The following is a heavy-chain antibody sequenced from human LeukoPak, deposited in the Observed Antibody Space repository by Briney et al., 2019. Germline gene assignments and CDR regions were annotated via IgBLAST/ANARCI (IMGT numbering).Heavy chain of an antibody. J-gene: IGHJ3*02. CDR3: ARDINYGSGSHAFDI. V-gene: IGHV4-39*07. D-gene: IGHD3-10*01. Sequence: SETLSLTCTVSGGSISSSSYYWGWIRQPPGKGLEWIGSIYYSGSTYYNPSLKSRVTISVDTSKNQFSLKLSSVTAADTAVYYCARDINYGSGSHAFDIWGQGTMVTVSS. CDR1: GGSISSSSYY. CDR2: IYYSGST.